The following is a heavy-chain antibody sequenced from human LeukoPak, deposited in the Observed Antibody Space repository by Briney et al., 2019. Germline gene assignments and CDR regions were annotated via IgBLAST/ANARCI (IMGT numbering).Heavy chain of an antibody. CDR3: ARSQFDY. CDR2: ISGDGSTT. CDR1: GFPFSSYW. V-gene: IGHV3-74*01. Sequence: GSLRLSCGTSGFPFSSYWMLWVRQAAGKGLEWVSRISGDGSTTTYAASVKGRFTISRDNTENILYLEMNNLRVEDTAIYYCARSQFDYWGQGILVTVSS. J-gene: IGHJ4*02.